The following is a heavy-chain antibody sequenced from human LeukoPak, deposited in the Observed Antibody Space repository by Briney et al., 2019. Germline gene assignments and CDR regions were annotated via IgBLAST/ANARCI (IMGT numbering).Heavy chain of an antibody. V-gene: IGHV4-34*01. CDR3: ARVLLPTVDCGRDAFDI. J-gene: IGHJ3*02. CDR1: GGSFSGYY. CDR2: INHSGST. D-gene: IGHD7-27*01. Sequence: SETLSLTCAVYGGSFSGYYRSWVRQRPGKGLEWIGEINHSGSTNYNPSLKSRVTISVDTSKKQFSLKLSSVTAADTAVYYCARVLLPTVDCGRDAFDIWGQGTMVTVSS.